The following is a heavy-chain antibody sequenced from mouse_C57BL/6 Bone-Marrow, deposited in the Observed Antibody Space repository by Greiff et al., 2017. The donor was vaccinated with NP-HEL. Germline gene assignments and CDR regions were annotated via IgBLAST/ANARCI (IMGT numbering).Heavy chain of an antibody. Sequence: VQLQQSGAELVRPGASVKLSCTASGFNIKDDYLHWVKQRPEQGLEWIGWIDPENGDTEYASKFPGKATITADTSSNTAYQHLSSLTSEDTAVYYCTTNYYGSSYAMDYWGQGTSVTVSS. J-gene: IGHJ4*01. CDR3: TTNYYGSSYAMDY. CDR2: IDPENGDT. D-gene: IGHD1-1*01. V-gene: IGHV14-4*01. CDR1: GFNIKDDY.